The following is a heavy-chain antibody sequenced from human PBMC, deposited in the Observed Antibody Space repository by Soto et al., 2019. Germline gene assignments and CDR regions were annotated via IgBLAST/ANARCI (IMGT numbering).Heavy chain of an antibody. Sequence: PSETLSLTCAVSGYPITNGYFWGWIRKPPGKGLEWIGSIYHDGTTNYNPSLKSRVIISVDTSKNQFSLELSSLTAADTAVYCCVIDTSLSLQLGFDFWGQGTMVTVSS. CDR2: IYHDGTT. CDR1: GYPITNGYF. CDR3: VIDTSLSLQLGFDF. D-gene: IGHD3-16*01. J-gene: IGHJ3*01. V-gene: IGHV4-38-2*02.